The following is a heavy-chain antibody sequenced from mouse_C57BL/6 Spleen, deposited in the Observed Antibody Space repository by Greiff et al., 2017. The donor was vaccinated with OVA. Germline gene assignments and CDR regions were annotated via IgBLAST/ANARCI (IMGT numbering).Heavy chain of an antibody. CDR3: ARRGLLRYSFAY. CDR1: GYTFTSYW. D-gene: IGHD1-1*01. CDR2: IYPGSGST. J-gene: IGHJ3*01. V-gene: IGHV1-55*01. Sequence: QVQLQQPGAELVKPGASVKMSCKASGYTFTSYWITWVKQRPGQGLEWIGDIYPGSGSTIYNEKFKSKATLTVDTSSSTAYMQRSSLTSEDSAVYYCARRGLLRYSFAYWGQGTLVTVSA.